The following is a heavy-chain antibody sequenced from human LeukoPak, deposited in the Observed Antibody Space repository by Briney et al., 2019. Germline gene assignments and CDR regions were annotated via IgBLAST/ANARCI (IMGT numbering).Heavy chain of an antibody. Sequence: PGGSLRLSCAASGFTFSSYEMNWVRQAPGKGLGWVGRIRIEAKSYATAYAASVKGRFTISRDDSKNTAYLQMNSLKTEDTAVYYCASAKDGYSSYDYWGQGTLVTVSS. CDR3: ASAKDGYSSYDY. CDR2: IRIEAKSYAT. CDR1: GFTFSSYE. D-gene: IGHD5-24*01. J-gene: IGHJ4*02. V-gene: IGHV3-73*01.